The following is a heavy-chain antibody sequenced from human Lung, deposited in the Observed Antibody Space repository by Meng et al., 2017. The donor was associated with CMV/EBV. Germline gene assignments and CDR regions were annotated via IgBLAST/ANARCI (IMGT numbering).Heavy chain of an antibody. V-gene: IGHV3-53*01. CDR3: ARSILSNGFDAFDI. J-gene: IGHJ3*02. CDR1: GFIVSSTY. D-gene: IGHD2/OR15-2a*01. Sequence: GESLKISCEASGFIVSSTYMSWVRQAPGKGLEWVSVIYSGGTTFKENSVKGRFTISRDNYKNKLLLQMNRLRAEDAAVYYCARSILSNGFDAFDIWGQGTXVTVSS. CDR2: IYSGGTT.